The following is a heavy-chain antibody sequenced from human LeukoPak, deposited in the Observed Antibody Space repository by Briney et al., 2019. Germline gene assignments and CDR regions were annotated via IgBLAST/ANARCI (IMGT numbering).Heavy chain of an antibody. Sequence: SVKVSCKASGGTFSSYAISWVRQAPGQGLEWMGGIIPIFGTANYAQKFQGRVTITADESTSTAYMELSSLRSEDTAVYYCARDSSRPDELIDRDYWGQGTLVTVSS. CDR3: ARDSSRPDELIDRDY. CDR2: IIPIFGTA. CDR1: GGTFSSYA. J-gene: IGHJ4*02. D-gene: IGHD1-14*01. V-gene: IGHV1-69*01.